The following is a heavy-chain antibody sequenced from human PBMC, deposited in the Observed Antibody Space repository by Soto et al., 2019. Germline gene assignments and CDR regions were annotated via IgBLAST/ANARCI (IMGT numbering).Heavy chain of an antibody. CDR1: GGSISGYY. J-gene: IGHJ5*02. V-gene: IGHV4-59*01. Sequence: SETLSLTCTVSGGSISGYYWSWIRQPPGKGLEWIGYMYNTGSTVYNPSFKSRVTISVDTSKSQFSLKLNSVTAADTAVYYCARHSYYYGSTYGCWLDPWGQGTLVTVSS. CDR2: MYNTGST. CDR3: ARHSYYYGSTYGCWLDP. D-gene: IGHD3-10*01.